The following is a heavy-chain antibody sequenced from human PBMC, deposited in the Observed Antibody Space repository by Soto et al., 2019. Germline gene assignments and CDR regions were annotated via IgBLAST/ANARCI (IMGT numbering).Heavy chain of an antibody. V-gene: IGHV3-7*04. CDR1: GFIFSNSW. CDR2: INQDGSET. J-gene: IGHJ6*02. Sequence: QLVESGGDLVQPGGSLRLSCAASGFIFSNSWITWVRQAPGKGLEWVAHINQDGSETNYLDSVKGRFTITRDNAKKSVFLQLNSLRDEDTAVYYCGRGHYDLGFWGQGTTVTVSS. CDR3: GRGHYDLGF.